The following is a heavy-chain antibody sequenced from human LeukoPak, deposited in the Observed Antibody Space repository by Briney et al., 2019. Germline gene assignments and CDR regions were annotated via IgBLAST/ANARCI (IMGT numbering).Heavy chain of an antibody. CDR2: ISYDGSSK. D-gene: IGHD1-26*01. CDR1: GFTFSSYA. Sequence: GRSLRLSCAASGFTFSSYAMHWVRQAPGKGLEWVAVISYDGSSKYYADSVKGRFTISRDNSKNTLYLQMNSLRAEDTAVYYCARDRLLTEWELLSRPHDAFDIWGQGTMVTVSS. J-gene: IGHJ3*02. V-gene: IGHV3-30-3*01. CDR3: ARDRLLTEWELLSRPHDAFDI.